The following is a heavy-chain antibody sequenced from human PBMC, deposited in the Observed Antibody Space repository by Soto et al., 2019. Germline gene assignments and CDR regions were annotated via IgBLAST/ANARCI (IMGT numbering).Heavy chain of an antibody. CDR3: AREKRANGYFDY. CDR1: GFTFSSYW. J-gene: IGHJ4*02. V-gene: IGHV3-7*01. D-gene: IGHD6-25*01. CDR2: IKQDGSEK. Sequence: DVQLVESGGGLVQPGGSLRLSCAAFGFTFSSYWMSWVRQAPGKGLEWVANIKQDGSEKYYVDSVNGRFTISRDNAKNSLYVQMNSLRAEDTAVYYCAREKRANGYFDYWGQGTLVTVSS.